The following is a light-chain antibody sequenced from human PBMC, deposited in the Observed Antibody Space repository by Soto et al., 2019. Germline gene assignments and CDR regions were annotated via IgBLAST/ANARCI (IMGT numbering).Light chain of an antibody. CDR2: DAS. CDR3: QQRSNWPLIT. Sequence: EIVLTQSPATLSLSPGERATLSCRASQSVSIYLAWYQQKPGQAPRLLIYDASNRATGIPARFSGSGSGTDFTLTISSLEPDDFAVYYCQQRSNWPLITFGQGTRLEIK. V-gene: IGKV3-11*01. J-gene: IGKJ5*01. CDR1: QSVSIY.